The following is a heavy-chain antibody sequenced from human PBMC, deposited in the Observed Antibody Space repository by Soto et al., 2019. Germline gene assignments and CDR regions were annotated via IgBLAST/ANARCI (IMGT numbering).Heavy chain of an antibody. CDR2: MSYDGSNE. V-gene: IGHV3-30*18. D-gene: IGHD3-22*01. CDR3: AKAMYYYDSSGSPPFDY. J-gene: IGHJ4*02. CDR1: GFTFSSYG. Sequence: PGGSLRLSCAAPGFTFSSYGVHWVRQAPGKGLEWVAVMSYDGSNEYYADSVKGRFTISRDNSKNTLYLQMNSLRAEDTAVYYCAKAMYYYDSSGSPPFDYWGQGTLVTAPQ.